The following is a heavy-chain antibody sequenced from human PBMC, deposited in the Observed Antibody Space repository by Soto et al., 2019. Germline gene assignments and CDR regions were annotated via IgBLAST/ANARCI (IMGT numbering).Heavy chain of an antibody. CDR3: EKGVNSGSYAFDI. V-gene: IGHV3-23*01. CDR1: GFTFSSYA. J-gene: IGHJ3*02. D-gene: IGHD1-26*01. Sequence: GGSLRLSCAASGFTFSSYAMSWVRQAPGKGLEWVSAISGSGGSTYYADSVKGRFTISRDNSKNTLYLQMNSLRAEDTAVYYCEKGVNSGSYAFDIWGQGTMVTVSS. CDR2: ISGSGGST.